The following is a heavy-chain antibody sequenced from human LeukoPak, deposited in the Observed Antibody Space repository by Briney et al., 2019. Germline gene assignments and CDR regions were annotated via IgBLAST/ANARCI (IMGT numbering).Heavy chain of an antibody. CDR1: GGSISSFY. V-gene: IGHV4-59*01. CDR3: ARHGTSGTNLNWFDP. J-gene: IGHJ5*02. Sequence: SETLSLTCTVSGGSISSFYWSWIRQPPGKGLEWIGYIYYSGSTNYNPSLKSRVSISVDTSKNQFSLKLSSVTAADTAVYYCARHGTSGTNLNWFDPWGQGTLVTVSS. D-gene: IGHD1-1*01. CDR2: IYYSGST.